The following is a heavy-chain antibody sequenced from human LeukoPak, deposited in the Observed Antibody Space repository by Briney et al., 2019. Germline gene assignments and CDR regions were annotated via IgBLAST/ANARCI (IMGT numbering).Heavy chain of an antibody. V-gene: IGHV3-23*01. J-gene: IGHJ4*02. Sequence: PGGSLRLSCEGAGIPLRGYAMSWVRQAPGKGLEWVSAMSGSGDSTLYADSVRGRFTISRDDSKNTLYLQMNNLRVEDTAVYYCAKDNYTDSYYPLDYWGQGTLVTVSS. D-gene: IGHD1-26*01. CDR1: GIPLRGYA. CDR2: MSGSGDST. CDR3: AKDNYTDSYYPLDY.